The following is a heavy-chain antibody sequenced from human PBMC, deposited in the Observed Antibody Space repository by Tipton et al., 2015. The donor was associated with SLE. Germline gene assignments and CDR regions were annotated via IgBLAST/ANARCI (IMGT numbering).Heavy chain of an antibody. J-gene: IGHJ4*02. CDR1: GGSISSYY. Sequence: TLSLTCTVSGGSISSYYWSWIRQPPGKGLEWIGYIYYSGSTNYSGSTNYNPSLKSRVTISVDTSKNQFSLKLSSVTAADTAVYYCARGIAVAGPFDYWGQGTLVTVSS. D-gene: IGHD6-19*01. CDR2: IYYSGSTNYSGST. V-gene: IGHV4-59*12. CDR3: ARGIAVAGPFDY.